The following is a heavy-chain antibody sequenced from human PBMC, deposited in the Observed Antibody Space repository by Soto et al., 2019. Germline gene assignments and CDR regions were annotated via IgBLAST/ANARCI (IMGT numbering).Heavy chain of an antibody. CDR2: IYSGGST. D-gene: IGHD3-22*01. Sequence: GGSLRLSCAASGFTVSSNYMSWVRQAPGKGLAWVSVIYSGGSTYCADSVKGRFTISRDNSKNTLYLQMNSLRAEDTAVYYCARAVIEGYYDSSPYYFDYWGQGTLVTVSS. J-gene: IGHJ4*02. V-gene: IGHV3-53*01. CDR3: ARAVIEGYYDSSPYYFDY. CDR1: GFTVSSNY.